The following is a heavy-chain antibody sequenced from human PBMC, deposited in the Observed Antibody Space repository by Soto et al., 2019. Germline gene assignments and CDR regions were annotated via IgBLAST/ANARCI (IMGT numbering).Heavy chain of an antibody. V-gene: IGHV3-23*01. CDR1: GFTFSSYA. J-gene: IGHJ4*02. CDR2: ISGSGGST. D-gene: IGHD2-8*01. CDR3: AKAIIVIMVYAPDY. Sequence: GGSLRLSCAASGFTFSSYAMSWVRQAPGKGLEWVSAISGSGGSTYYADSVKGRFTISRDNSKNTLYLQMNSLRAEDTAVYYCAKAIIVIMVYAPDYWGQGTLVTVSS.